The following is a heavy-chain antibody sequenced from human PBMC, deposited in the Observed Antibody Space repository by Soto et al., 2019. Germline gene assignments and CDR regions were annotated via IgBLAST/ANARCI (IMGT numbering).Heavy chain of an antibody. D-gene: IGHD2-21*02. Sequence: ASVKVSWKASGYTFTSYDINWVRQATGQGLEWTGWMNPNSGNTGYAQKFQGRVTMTRNTSISTAYMELSSLRSEDTAVYYCASGGGGGDYYYYYGMDVWGQGTTVTVSS. CDR1: GYTFTSYD. CDR2: MNPNSGNT. CDR3: ASGGGGGDYYYYYGMDV. J-gene: IGHJ6*02. V-gene: IGHV1-8*01.